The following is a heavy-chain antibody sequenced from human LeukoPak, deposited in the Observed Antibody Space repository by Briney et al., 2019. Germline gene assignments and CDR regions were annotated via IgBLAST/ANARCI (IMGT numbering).Heavy chain of an antibody. Sequence: ASVRVSCKASGYTFTSYDINWVRQATGQGLEWMGWMNPNSGNTGYAQKFQGRVTMTRNTSISTAYMELSSLRSEDTAVYYCARGPRDCSSTSCYKSYYYYYYYMDVWGKGTTVTISS. CDR1: GYTFTSYD. D-gene: IGHD2-2*01. J-gene: IGHJ6*03. CDR3: ARGPRDCSSTSCYKSYYYYYYYMDV. CDR2: MNPNSGNT. V-gene: IGHV1-8*01.